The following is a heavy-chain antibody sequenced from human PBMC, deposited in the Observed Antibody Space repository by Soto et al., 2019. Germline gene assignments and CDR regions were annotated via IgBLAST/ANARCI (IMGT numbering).Heavy chain of an antibody. CDR1: GFTFSSYA. V-gene: IGHV3-23*01. J-gene: IGHJ4*02. D-gene: IGHD5-12*01. Sequence: EVQLLESGGGLVQPGGSLRLSCAASGFTFSSYAMSWVRQAPGKGLEWVSAISGSGGSTYYADSVKGRFTISRDNSKYTLYLQMNSLRAEDTAVYYCAKDGEWLRTSMLDYWGQGTLVTVSS. CDR3: AKDGEWLRTSMLDY. CDR2: ISGSGGST.